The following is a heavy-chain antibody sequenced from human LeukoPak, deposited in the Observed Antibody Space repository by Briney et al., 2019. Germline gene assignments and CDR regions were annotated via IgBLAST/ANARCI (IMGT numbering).Heavy chain of an antibody. V-gene: IGHV3-30*01. D-gene: IGHD5-18*01. CDR2: ISYDESNK. CDR3: ARGEYSYGPGDYYFDY. Sequence: PGGSLRLSCAASGFTFSSYAMHWVRQAPGKGLEWVAVISYDESNKYYADSVKGRFTISRDNSKNTLYLQMNSLRAEDTAVYYCARGEYSYGPGDYYFDYWGQGTLVTVSS. CDR1: GFTFSSYA. J-gene: IGHJ4*02.